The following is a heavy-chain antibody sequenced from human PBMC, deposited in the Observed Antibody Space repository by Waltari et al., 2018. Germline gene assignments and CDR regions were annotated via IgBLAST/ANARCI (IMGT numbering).Heavy chain of an antibody. CDR3: AREVEEQQLSPQTRF. CDR1: VFTFSSYW. V-gene: IGHV3-74*01. CDR2: INSDGSST. Sequence: LVESGGGLVQPGGSLRLSCAASVFTFSSYWMHWVRQAPGKGLVWVSRINSDGSSTSYADSVKGRFTISRDNAKNTLYLQMNSLRAEDTAVYYCAREVEEQQLSPQTRFWGQGTLVTVSS. J-gene: IGHJ4*02. D-gene: IGHD6-13*01.